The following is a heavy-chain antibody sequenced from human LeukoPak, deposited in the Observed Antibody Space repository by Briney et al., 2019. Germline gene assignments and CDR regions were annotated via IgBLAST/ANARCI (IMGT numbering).Heavy chain of an antibody. CDR1: GFTFSSYS. V-gene: IGHV3-21*01. D-gene: IGHD2-2*01. J-gene: IGHJ4*02. CDR3: ARVGCSSTSCYLFDY. CDR2: ISSSSSYI. Sequence: GGSLRLSCAASGFTFSSYSMNWVRQAPGKGLEWVSSISSSSSYIYYADSVEGRFTISRDNAENSLYLQMNSLRAEDTAVYYCARVGCSSTSCYLFDYWGQGTLVTVSS.